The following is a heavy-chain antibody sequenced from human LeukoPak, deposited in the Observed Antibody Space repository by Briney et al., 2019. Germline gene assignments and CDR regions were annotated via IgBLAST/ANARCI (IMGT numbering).Heavy chain of an antibody. V-gene: IGHV4-4*07. CDR2: IYTSGTT. J-gene: IGHJ4*02. CDR1: GGSISSYY. Sequence: SETLSLTCTVSGGSISSYYWSWIRQPAGKGLEWIGRIYTSGTTYYNPSLKSRVTISVDTSKNQFSLIVNSVTAADTAVYYCARIRGWTVGATTFADIDYWGQGTLVTVSS. D-gene: IGHD1-26*01. CDR3: ARIRGWTVGATTFADIDY.